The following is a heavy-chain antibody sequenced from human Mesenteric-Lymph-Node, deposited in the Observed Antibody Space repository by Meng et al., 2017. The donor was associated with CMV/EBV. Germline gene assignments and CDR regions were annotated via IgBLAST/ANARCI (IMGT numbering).Heavy chain of an antibody. CDR1: GGSVSSGSYY. CDR2: IYYSGST. CDR3: ARSEDTYDYSGDLLYYFDY. V-gene: IGHV4-61*01. D-gene: IGHD3-22*01. J-gene: IGHJ4*02. Sequence: SETLSLTCTVSGGSVSSGSYYWSWIRQPPGKGLEWIGYIYYSGSTNYNPSLKSRVTISVDTSKNQFSLKLSSVTAADTAVYYCARSEDTYDYSGDLLYYFDYWGQGTLVTVSS.